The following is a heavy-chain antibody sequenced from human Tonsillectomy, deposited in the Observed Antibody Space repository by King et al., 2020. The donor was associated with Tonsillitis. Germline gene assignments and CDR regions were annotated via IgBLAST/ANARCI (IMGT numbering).Heavy chain of an antibody. D-gene: IGHD3-22*01. CDR2: ISGSGGGT. V-gene: IGHV3-23*04. CDR1: GFTFSSYA. CDR3: AKVSSSWKEYYDGSGYYYDGWFDP. Sequence: VQLVESGGGLVQPGGSLRLACAASGFTFSSYAISWVRQAPGKGLEWVSAISGSGGGTYYADSVQGRVTLSRDNSKNPRYLQMNSLRAGDTAVYYCAKVSSSWKEYYDGSGYYYDGWFDPWGQGTLVTVSS. J-gene: IGHJ5*02.